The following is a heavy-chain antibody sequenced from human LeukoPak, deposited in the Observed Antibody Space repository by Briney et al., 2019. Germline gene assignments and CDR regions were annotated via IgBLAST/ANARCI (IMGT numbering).Heavy chain of an antibody. J-gene: IGHJ4*02. D-gene: IGHD6-6*01. CDR2: IYHSGST. CDR1: GYSISSGYY. Sequence: SETLSLTCTASGYSISSGYYWGWIRQPPGKGLEWIGSIYHSGSTYYNPSLKSRVTISVDTSKNQFSLKLSSVTAADTAVYYCARVLLGGLYSSSSYFDYWGQGTLVTVSS. V-gene: IGHV4-38-2*02. CDR3: ARVLLGGLYSSSSYFDY.